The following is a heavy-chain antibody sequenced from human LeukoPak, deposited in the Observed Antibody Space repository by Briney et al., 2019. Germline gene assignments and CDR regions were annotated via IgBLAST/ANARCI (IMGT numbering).Heavy chain of an antibody. CDR2: MSPNSGYT. CDR3: ASNPPNTGDFYY. V-gene: IGHV1-8*01. Sequence: ASVKVSCKTSGYTFTNLDINWLRQAPGQGLEWMGWMSPNSGYTGYAQKFQGRVSMTRDTSISTAYMELSSLRSEDTAVYYCASNPPNTGDFYYWGLGSLVTVSS. CDR1: GYTFTNLD. J-gene: IGHJ4*02. D-gene: IGHD1-1*01.